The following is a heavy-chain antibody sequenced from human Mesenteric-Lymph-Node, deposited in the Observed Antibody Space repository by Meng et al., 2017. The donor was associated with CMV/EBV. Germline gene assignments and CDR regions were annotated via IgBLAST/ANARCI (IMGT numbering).Heavy chain of an antibody. D-gene: IGHD2-2*01. CDR1: GYTFTSYG. CDR2: INPNSGGT. CDR3: ARDRKYCSSNSEICWFDP. J-gene: IGHJ5*02. V-gene: IGHV1-2*02. Sequence: ASVKVSCKASGYTFTSYGISWVRQAPGQGLEWMGWINPNSGGTNYAQKFQGRVTMTRDTSISTAYMELSRLRSDDTAMYYCARDRKYCSSNSEICWFDPWGQGTLVTVSS.